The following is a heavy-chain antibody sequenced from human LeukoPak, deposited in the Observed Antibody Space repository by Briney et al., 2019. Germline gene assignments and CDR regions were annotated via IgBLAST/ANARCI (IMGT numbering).Heavy chain of an antibody. Sequence: SQTLSLTCTVSSGSISSGSYYWSWIRQPAGKGLEWTGRIYTSGNTNYNPSLNSRVTISVDTSKHQCSLKLTSVTAADTAVYYCARHYGSGMDYFDPWGQGTLVTVSS. CDR3: ARHYGSGMDYFDP. V-gene: IGHV4-61*02. CDR1: SGSISSGSYY. J-gene: IGHJ5*02. CDR2: IYTSGNT. D-gene: IGHD3-10*01.